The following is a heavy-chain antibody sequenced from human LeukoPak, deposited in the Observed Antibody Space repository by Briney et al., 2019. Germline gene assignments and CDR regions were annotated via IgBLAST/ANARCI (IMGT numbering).Heavy chain of an antibody. CDR2: ISSSSYI. D-gene: IGHD3-9*01. Sequence: KPGGSLRLSCAASGFTFSSYSMNWVRQAPGKGLEWVSSISSSSYIYYADSVKGRFTISRDNAKNSLYLQMNSLRAEDTAVYYCARASYGILTGYYGGSCLDVWGQGTTVTVSS. V-gene: IGHV3-21*01. J-gene: IGHJ6*02. CDR1: GFTFSSYS. CDR3: ARASYGILTGYYGGSCLDV.